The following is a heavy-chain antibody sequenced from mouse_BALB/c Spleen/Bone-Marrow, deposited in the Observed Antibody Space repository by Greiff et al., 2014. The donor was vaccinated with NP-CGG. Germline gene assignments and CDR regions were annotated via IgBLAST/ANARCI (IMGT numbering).Heavy chain of an antibody. J-gene: IGHJ2*01. V-gene: IGHV1-54*01. Sequence: VQLQQSGAELVRPGTSVKVSCKASGYAFTNYLIEWVKQRPGQGLEWIGVINPGSGGANYNEKFKGKATLTADKSSSTAYMQLSSLTSDDSAVYFCAREWTARAVDYWGRGTTLTVSS. CDR2: INPGSGGA. CDR1: GYAFTNYL. CDR3: AREWTARAVDY. D-gene: IGHD3-2*01.